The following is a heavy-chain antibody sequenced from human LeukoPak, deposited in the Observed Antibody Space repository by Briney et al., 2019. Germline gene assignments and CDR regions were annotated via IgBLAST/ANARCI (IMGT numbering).Heavy chain of an antibody. CDR3: ARGTQWLDAFDI. CDR2: INHSGST. J-gene: IGHJ3*02. CDR1: GGSFSGYH. V-gene: IGHV4-34*01. Sequence: SETLSLTCAVYGGSFSGYHWSWIRQPPGKGLEWIGEINHSGSTNYNPSLKSRVTISVDTSKNQFSLKLSSVTAADTAVYYCARGTQWLDAFDIWGQGTMVTVSS. D-gene: IGHD6-19*01.